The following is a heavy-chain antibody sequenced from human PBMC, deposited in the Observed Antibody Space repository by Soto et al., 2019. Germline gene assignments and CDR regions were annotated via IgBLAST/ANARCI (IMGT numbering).Heavy chain of an antibody. V-gene: IGHV1-8*01. D-gene: IGHD3-3*01. J-gene: IGHJ3*02. CDR3: ARYPQYYDFWSGYYPSKSQNDAFDI. CDR1: GYTFTSYD. Sequence: ASVKVSCKASGYTFTSYDINWVRQATGQGLEWMGWMNSNSGNTGYAQKFQGRVTMTRNTSISTAYMELSSLRSEDTAVYYCARYPQYYDFWSGYYPSKSQNDAFDIWGQGTMVTVSS. CDR2: MNSNSGNT.